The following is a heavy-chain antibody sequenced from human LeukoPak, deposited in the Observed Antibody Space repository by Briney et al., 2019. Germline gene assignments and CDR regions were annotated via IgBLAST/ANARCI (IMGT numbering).Heavy chain of an antibody. CDR3: ARRGFGASRGWFDP. Sequence: SETLSLTCTVSGGSITSTSYQWGWIRQPLGKGLEWIGSIYYSGSTYYNPSLKSRVTISVDTSKNQFSLKLSSVTAADTAVYFCARRGFGASRGWFDPWGQGTLVTVSS. CDR2: IYYSGST. CDR1: GGSITSTSYQ. D-gene: IGHD3-10*01. V-gene: IGHV4-39*01. J-gene: IGHJ5*02.